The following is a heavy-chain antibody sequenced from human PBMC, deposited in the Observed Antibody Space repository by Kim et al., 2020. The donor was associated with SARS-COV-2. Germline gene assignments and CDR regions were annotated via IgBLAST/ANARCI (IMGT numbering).Heavy chain of an antibody. CDR1: GFTFSSYG. CDR3: AKDDLGDYDFWSGRYYY. J-gene: IGHJ6*01. V-gene: IGHV3-30*18. Sequence: GGSLRLSCAASGFTFSSYGMHWVRQAPGKGLEWVAVISYDGSNKYYADSVKGRFTISRDNSKNTLYLQMNSLRAEDTAVYYCAKDDLGDYDFWSGRYYY. D-gene: IGHD3-3*01. CDR2: ISYDGSNK.